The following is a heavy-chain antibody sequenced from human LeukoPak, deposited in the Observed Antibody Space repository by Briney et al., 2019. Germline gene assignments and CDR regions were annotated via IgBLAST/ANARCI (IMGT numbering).Heavy chain of an antibody. CDR1: GFTFDDYA. CDR3: ARGYGSGSSRFDY. J-gene: IGHJ4*02. D-gene: IGHD3-10*01. V-gene: IGHV3-9*03. Sequence: GRSLRLSCAASGFTFDDYAMHWVRQAPGKGLEGVSGISWNSGSIGYADSVKGRFTISRDNAKNSLYLQMNSLSAEDMALYYCARGYGSGSSRFDYWGQGTLVTVSS. CDR2: ISWNSGSI.